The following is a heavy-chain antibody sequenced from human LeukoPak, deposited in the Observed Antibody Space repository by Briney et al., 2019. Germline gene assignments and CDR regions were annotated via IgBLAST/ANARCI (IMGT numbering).Heavy chain of an antibody. CDR2: IYYSGNT. D-gene: IGHD4-11*01. CDR3: AGHHGYSKRGYYFEN. CDR1: GGSISSSTYY. V-gene: IGHV4-39*01. Sequence: SETLSLTCTVSGGSISSSTYYWAWIRQPPGKELGWIGSIYYSGNTHYNPSLRSRVTISVDTSKNQFSLKLSSVTATDTAVYYCAGHHGYSKRGYYFENWGQGTLVTVSS. J-gene: IGHJ4*02.